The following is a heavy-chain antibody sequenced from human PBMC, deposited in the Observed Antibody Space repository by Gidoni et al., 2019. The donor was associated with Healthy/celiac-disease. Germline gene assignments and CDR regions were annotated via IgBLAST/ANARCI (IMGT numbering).Heavy chain of an antibody. Sequence: QVQLQQWGAGLLKPSETLSLTCAVYGGPFSGYYWSWLRQPPGKGLEWIGEINHSGSTNYNPSLKSRVTISVDTSKNQFSLKLSSVTAADTAVYYCARGRRIWEGPKAAAGSTRNWFDPWGQGTLVTVSS. CDR3: ARGRRIWEGPKAAAGSTRNWFDP. D-gene: IGHD6-13*01. CDR1: GGPFSGYY. V-gene: IGHV4-34*01. J-gene: IGHJ5*02. CDR2: INHSGST.